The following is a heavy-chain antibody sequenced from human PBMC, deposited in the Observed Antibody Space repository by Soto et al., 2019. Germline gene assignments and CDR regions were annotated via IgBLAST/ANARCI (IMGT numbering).Heavy chain of an antibody. V-gene: IGHV1-18*01. CDR2: IHPYSGRT. Sequence: GASVKVSCKASGYTFTSYSISWVRQAPGQGLEWMTWIHPYSGRTSSAQKFQGRVTMTTDTSTSTVYMELRRLRSDDTAVYYCARRYGDISSAAGFDYWGQGTLVTVSS. J-gene: IGHJ4*02. D-gene: IGHD4-17*01. CDR1: GYTFTSYS. CDR3: ARRYGDISSAAGFDY.